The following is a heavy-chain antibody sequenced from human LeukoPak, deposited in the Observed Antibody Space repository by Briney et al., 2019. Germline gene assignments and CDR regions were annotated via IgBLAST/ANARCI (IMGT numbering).Heavy chain of an antibody. V-gene: IGHV4-34*01. J-gene: IGHJ4*02. Sequence: SSETLSLTCAVYGGSFSGHYWSWIRQPPGKGLEWIGEINHSGSTNYNPSLKSRVTISVDTSKNQFSLKLSSVTAADTAVYYCARTSRVGQWLVYWGQGTLVTVSS. D-gene: IGHD6-19*01. CDR2: INHSGST. CDR1: GGSFSGHY. CDR3: ARTSRVGQWLVY.